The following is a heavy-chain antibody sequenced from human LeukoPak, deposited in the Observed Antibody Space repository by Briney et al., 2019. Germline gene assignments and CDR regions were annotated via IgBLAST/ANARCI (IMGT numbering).Heavy chain of an antibody. J-gene: IGHJ4*02. CDR2: IYYSGST. D-gene: IGHD5-18*01. V-gene: IGHV4-59*01. CDR3: ARGYSYGFDY. Sequence: PSETLSLTCTVSGSSISSYYWSWIRQPPGKGLEWIGYIYYSGSTNYNPSLKSRVTISVDTSKNQFSLKLSSVTAADTAVYYCARGYSYGFDYWGQGTLVTVSS. CDR1: GSSISSYY.